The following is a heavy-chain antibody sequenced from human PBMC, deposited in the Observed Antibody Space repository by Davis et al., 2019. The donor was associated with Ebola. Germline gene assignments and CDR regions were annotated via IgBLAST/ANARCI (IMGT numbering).Heavy chain of an antibody. V-gene: IGHV3-7*01. Sequence: GESLKISCVGSGYIFSRDWMTWVRQAPGKGLEWVANIRQDGNEKYYVESVKGRFTISRDNARNSFYLQMNSLRVEDTAVYYCARDNYWKLDYWGQGILVTVSS. J-gene: IGHJ4*02. CDR3: ARDNYWKLDY. D-gene: IGHD4-11*01. CDR2: IRQDGNEK. CDR1: GYIFSRDW.